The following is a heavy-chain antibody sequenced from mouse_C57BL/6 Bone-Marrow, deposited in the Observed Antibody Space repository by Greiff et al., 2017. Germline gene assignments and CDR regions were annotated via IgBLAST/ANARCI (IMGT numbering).Heavy chain of an antibody. CDR1: GYTFTSYG. CDR3: ATPPYWYFDV. J-gene: IGHJ1*03. Sequence: VQLQQPGAELARPGASVKLSCKASGYTFTSYGISWVKQRPGQGLEWIGDIYPSSGNTYYNEKFKGKATLTADKSSSTAYMQLRSLTSEDSAVXWCATPPYWYFDVWGTGTTVTVSS. CDR2: IYPSSGNT. V-gene: IGHV1-81*01.